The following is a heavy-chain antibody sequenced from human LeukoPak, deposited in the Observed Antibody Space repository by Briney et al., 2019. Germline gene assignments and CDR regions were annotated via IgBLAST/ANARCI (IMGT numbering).Heavy chain of an antibody. Sequence: GGSLRLSCAASGFTFSSYGMHWVRQAPGKGLEWVAVIWYDGSNKYYADSVTGRFTISRDNSKNTLYLQMNSLRAEDTAVYYCARAWWELPGAFDYWGQGTLVTVSS. CDR2: IWYDGSNK. V-gene: IGHV3-33*01. D-gene: IGHD1-26*01. CDR1: GFTFSSYG. J-gene: IGHJ4*02. CDR3: ARAWWELPGAFDY.